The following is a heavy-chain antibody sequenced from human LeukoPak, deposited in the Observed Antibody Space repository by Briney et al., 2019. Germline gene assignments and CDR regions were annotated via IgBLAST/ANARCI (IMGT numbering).Heavy chain of an antibody. CDR3: ARNPSSIVVVPAAWFDP. CDR2: IYYSGST. Sequence: PSETLSLTCTVSGASISSGGYYWSWIRQHPGKGLEWIAYIYYSGSTYYNPSLKSRVTISVDTSKNQFSLKLSSVTAADTAVYYCARNPSSIVVVPAAWFDPWGQGTLVTVSS. D-gene: IGHD2-2*01. J-gene: IGHJ5*02. V-gene: IGHV4-31*03. CDR1: GASISSGGYY.